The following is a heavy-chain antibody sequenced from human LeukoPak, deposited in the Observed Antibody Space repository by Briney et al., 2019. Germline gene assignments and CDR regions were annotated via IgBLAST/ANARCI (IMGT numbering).Heavy chain of an antibody. CDR3: ARSEFLEWSMSPGFDY. V-gene: IGHV1-2*02. CDR1: GYTFTGYY. Sequence: ASVKVSCKASGYTFTGYYMHWVRQAPGQGLEWMGWINPNSAGTNYAQKFQGRVTMTRDTSISTAYMELSSLRSDDTAVYYCARSEFLEWSMSPGFDYWGQGTLVTVSS. CDR2: INPNSAGT. D-gene: IGHD3-3*01. J-gene: IGHJ4*02.